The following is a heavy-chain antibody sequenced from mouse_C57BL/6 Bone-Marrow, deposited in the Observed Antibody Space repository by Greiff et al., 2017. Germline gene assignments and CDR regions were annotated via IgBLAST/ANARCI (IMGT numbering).Heavy chain of an antibody. CDR1: GYTFTSYW. CDR3: ARKTMVTGYFDY. J-gene: IGHJ2*01. CDR2: INPSNGGT. D-gene: IGHD2-2*01. Sequence: VQLQQSGTELVKPGASVKLSCKASGYTFTSYWMHWVKQRPGQGLEWIGNINPSNGGTNYNEKFKSKATLTVDKSSSTAYMQLSSLTSEDSAVYYCARKTMVTGYFDYWGQGTTLTVSS. V-gene: IGHV1-53*01.